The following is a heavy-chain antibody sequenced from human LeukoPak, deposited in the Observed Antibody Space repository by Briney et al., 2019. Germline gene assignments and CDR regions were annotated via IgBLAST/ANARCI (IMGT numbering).Heavy chain of an antibody. CDR3: ASQVSYYDSSGYYAFDY. V-gene: IGHV3-48*01. D-gene: IGHD3-22*01. CDR2: ISSSSSTI. Sequence: GGSLRLSCAASGFTFSSYSMNWVRQAPGKGLEWVSYISSSSSTIYYADSVKGRFTISTDNAKNSLYLQMNSLRAEDTAVYYCASQVSYYDSSGYYAFDYWGQRTLVTVSS. J-gene: IGHJ4*02. CDR1: GFTFSSYS.